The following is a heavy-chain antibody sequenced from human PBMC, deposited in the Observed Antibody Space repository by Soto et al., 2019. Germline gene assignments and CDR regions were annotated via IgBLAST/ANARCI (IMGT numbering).Heavy chain of an antibody. Sequence: QVQLQESGPGLVKPSETLSLTCTVSGGSISSYYWSWIRQPPGKGLEWIGYIYYSGSTNYNPSLKSRVTISVDTSKNQFSLKLSSVTAADTAVYYCARRWGPTFDFWGQGTLVTAS. D-gene: IGHD1-26*01. CDR1: GGSISSYY. CDR2: IYYSGST. CDR3: ARRWGPTFDF. V-gene: IGHV4-59*01. J-gene: IGHJ4*02.